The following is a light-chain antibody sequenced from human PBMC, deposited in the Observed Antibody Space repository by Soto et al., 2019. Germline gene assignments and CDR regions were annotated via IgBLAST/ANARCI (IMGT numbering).Light chain of an antibody. CDR2: DSS. Sequence: EIVLTQSPATLSLSPGERATLSCRASHSFRSNLAWYQQNLGQAPRLLIYDSSNWATGIPARFSGSGSGTDFTLAIISLEPEDFAVYYCQHRSNWPWTFGQGTKVDIK. CDR3: QHRSNWPWT. CDR1: HSFRSN. V-gene: IGKV3-11*01. J-gene: IGKJ1*01.